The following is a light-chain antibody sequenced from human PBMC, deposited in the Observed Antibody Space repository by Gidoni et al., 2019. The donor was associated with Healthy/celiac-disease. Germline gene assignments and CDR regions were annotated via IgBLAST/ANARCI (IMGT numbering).Light chain of an antibody. CDR2: GAS. V-gene: IGKV3-15*01. Sequence: EIVMTQSPATLSVSPGERATLSCRASQSVSSNLAWYQQKPGQAPRLLIYGASTRATGIPARFSGSGSGTEFTLTISRLQSEDFAVYYCKQYNNWLSTFGQGTKVEIK. CDR1: QSVSSN. J-gene: IGKJ1*01. CDR3: KQYNNWLST.